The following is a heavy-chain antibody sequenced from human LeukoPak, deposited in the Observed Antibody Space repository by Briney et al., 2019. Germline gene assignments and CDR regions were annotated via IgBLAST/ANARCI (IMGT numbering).Heavy chain of an antibody. V-gene: IGHV3-74*01. CDR1: GFALSTSW. J-gene: IGHJ4*02. CDR2: INIDGSST. Sequence: GGSLRLSCAASGFALSTSWMHWVRQAPGKGLVWLSRINIDGSSTNYADSVKGRFTISRENARNTLYLQMNSLTAEDTAVYYCVRDLILVWTPGDDFDHWGQGTLVTVSS. D-gene: IGHD3-16*01. CDR3: VRDLILVWTPGDDFDH.